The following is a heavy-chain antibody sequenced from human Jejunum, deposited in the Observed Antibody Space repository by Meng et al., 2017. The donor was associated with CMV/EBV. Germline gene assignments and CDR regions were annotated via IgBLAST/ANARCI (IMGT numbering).Heavy chain of an antibody. D-gene: IGHD4-11*01. J-gene: IGHJ4*02. V-gene: IGHV4-59*01. CDR1: GGSISDYY. CDR2: IYNTGSA. Sequence: SGGSISDYYWGWIRQPPGKGLEWIGYIYNTGSANYNHYNASLKTRITMSLDTSKNQFSLKLSSVTTADTAVYYCARGHYIFNYFDYWGQGTLVTVSS. CDR3: ARGHYIFNYFDY.